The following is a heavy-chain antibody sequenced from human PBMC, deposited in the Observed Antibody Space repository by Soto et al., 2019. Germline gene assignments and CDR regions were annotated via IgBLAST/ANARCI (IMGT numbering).Heavy chain of an antibody. Sequence: PGVSLRLSCAASGIIFTGFGMHWFRQAPGKGLEWVAVIRYDGSNTYYADSVKGRFTISRDNSKNTLYLQMNSLRAEDTAVYYCAMDGVGATVFFAYFDYWGQEALGTVSS. CDR3: AMDGVGATVFFAYFDY. J-gene: IGHJ4*02. CDR1: GIIFTGFG. CDR2: IRYDGSNT. V-gene: IGHV3-30*02. D-gene: IGHD1-26*01.